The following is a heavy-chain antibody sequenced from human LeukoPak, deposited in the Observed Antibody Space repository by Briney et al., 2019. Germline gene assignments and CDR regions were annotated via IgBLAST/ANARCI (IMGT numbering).Heavy chain of an antibody. D-gene: IGHD3-22*01. CDR2: FDPEDGET. Sequence: ASVKVSCKVSGYTLTELSMHWVRQAPGKGLEWMGGFDPEDGETIYAQKFQGRVTMTEDTSTDTAYMELSSLRSEDTAVYYCATDRGLGYYYASSGYSLDLDYWGQGTLVTVSS. CDR3: ATDRGLGYYYASSGYSLDLDY. J-gene: IGHJ4*02. V-gene: IGHV1-24*01. CDR1: GYTLTELS.